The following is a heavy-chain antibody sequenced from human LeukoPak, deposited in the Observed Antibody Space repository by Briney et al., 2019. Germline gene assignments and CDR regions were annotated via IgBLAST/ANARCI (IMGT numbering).Heavy chain of an antibody. CDR3: ARATMVRGVDFDY. CDR1: GFTFNSYG. D-gene: IGHD3-10*01. CDR2: ISYDGSKR. J-gene: IGHJ4*02. V-gene: IGHV3-30*03. Sequence: GRSRRLSCVTSGFTFNSYGFYWVRQAPGKGLEWVAVISYDGSKRYYADSVKGRFTISRDTSNKTAYLEMNSLRVDDTAVYYCARATMVRGVDFDYWGQGTLVTVSS.